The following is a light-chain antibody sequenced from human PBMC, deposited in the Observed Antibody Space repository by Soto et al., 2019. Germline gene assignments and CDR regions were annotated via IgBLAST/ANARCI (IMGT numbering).Light chain of an antibody. J-gene: IGLJ3*02. CDR1: SSNIGAGYD. Sequence: QSVLTQPPSVSGAPGQRVTISCTGSSSNIGAGYDVHWYQQLPGTAPKLLIYGNINRPSGVPDRFSGSKSGTSASLAITGLQAEDEADYDCQSCDSSLSASCVFGRGTKLTVL. CDR2: GNI. V-gene: IGLV1-40*01. CDR3: QSCDSSLSASCV.